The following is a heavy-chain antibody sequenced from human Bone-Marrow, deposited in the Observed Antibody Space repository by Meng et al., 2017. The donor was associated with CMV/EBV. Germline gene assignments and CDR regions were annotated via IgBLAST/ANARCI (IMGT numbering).Heavy chain of an antibody. V-gene: IGHV3-30*04. CDR1: GFTFSSYA. CDR2: ISNDGSNK. J-gene: IGHJ6*02. CDR3: AREFAESPTTVTIWAGGVYYYYGMDV. D-gene: IGHD4-11*01. Sequence: GESLKISCAASGFTFSSYAMHWVRQALGKGLEWVAVISNDGSNKYYTDSVKGRFTISRDNSKNTLYLQMNSLRAEDTAVYYCAREFAESPTTVTIWAGGVYYYYGMDVWGQGTTVTVSS.